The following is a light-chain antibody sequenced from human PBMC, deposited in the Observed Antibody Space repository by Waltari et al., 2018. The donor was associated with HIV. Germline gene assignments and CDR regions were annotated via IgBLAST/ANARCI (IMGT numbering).Light chain of an antibody. J-gene: IGLJ2*01. CDR2: GNI. CDR3: QSYDVSLSGSI. CDR1: SPNIGAGYD. Sequence: QSVLTQPPSVSWAPGQRVTISCTGSSPNIGAGYDVHWYQQLPGTAPKLLINGNITRPSGVSDRFSDFKSGTSASLAITGLQTEDEADYYCQSYDVSLSGSIFGGGTKLTVL. V-gene: IGLV1-40*01.